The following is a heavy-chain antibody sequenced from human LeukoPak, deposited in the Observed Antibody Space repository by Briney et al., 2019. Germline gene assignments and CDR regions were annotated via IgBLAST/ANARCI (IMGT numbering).Heavy chain of an antibody. CDR2: ISSTTGTT. CDR1: GFTFSTYS. D-gene: IGHD3-22*01. Sequence: QPGGSLRLSCAGSGFTFSTYSMNWVRQAPGKGLEWVSYISSTTGTTYYADSVKGRFTISRDNAKNSLYLQMNSLRADDTAVYFCARSFGGLDCDNSGYDDAFDIWGQGTMVTVSS. CDR3: ARSFGGLDCDNSGYDDAFDI. V-gene: IGHV3-48*01. J-gene: IGHJ3*02.